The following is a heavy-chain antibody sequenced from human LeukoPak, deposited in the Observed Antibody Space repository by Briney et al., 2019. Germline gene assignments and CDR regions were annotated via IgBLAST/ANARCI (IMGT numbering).Heavy chain of an antibody. D-gene: IGHD5-18*01. Sequence: GGSLRLSCAASGITFSNYAMHWVRQAPGKGLQHVSAISSNGGSTYYANSVKGRFTISRDNSKNTLYLQMGSLRAEDMAVYYCARGTGCSYEPFDYWGQGTLVTVSS. CDR1: GITFSNYA. CDR2: ISSNGGST. V-gene: IGHV3-64*01. J-gene: IGHJ4*02. CDR3: ARGTGCSYEPFDY.